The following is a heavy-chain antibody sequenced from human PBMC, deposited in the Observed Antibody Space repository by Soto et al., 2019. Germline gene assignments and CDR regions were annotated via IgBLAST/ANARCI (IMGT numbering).Heavy chain of an antibody. Sequence: PGGSLILSCAASGFNYSNYAMNWVRQAPEKGLEWVAYISASSSSIYYADSVKGQFTISRDNAKNSLYLQMNSLRDEDTAVYYCTRVFTWSEFYGGQGVQVTVSS. J-gene: IGHJ4*02. CDR1: GFNYSNYA. D-gene: IGHD3-3*01. CDR3: TRVFTWSEFY. CDR2: ISASSSSI. V-gene: IGHV3-48*02.